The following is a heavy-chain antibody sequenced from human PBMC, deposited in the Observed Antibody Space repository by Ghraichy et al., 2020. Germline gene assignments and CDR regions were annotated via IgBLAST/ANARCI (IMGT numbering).Heavy chain of an antibody. CDR3: ARRRAGSYTVGWHFFDY. V-gene: IGHV4-34*01. CDR1: GGSFSGFY. D-gene: IGHD3-10*01. CDR2: INHSGNT. J-gene: IGHJ4*02. Sequence: SQTLSLTCTVYGGSFSGFYWSWIRQPPEKGLEWIGEINHSGNTNYNPSFKSRVTTSVDTSKNQFSLELKSVTAADTAVYYCARRRAGSYTVGWHFFDYWGQGTLGAVSS.